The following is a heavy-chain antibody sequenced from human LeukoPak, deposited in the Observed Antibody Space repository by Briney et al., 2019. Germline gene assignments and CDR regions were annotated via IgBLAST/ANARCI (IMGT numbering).Heavy chain of an antibody. CDR1: GYTFTGYW. CDR2: ISPSGGST. V-gene: IGHV1-46*01. CDR3: ARTIGYSSSWYGTQRHNWFDP. D-gene: IGHD6-13*01. J-gene: IGHJ5*02. Sequence: ASVKVSCKAFGYTFTGYWMHWVRQAPGQGPEWMGVISPSGGSTIYAQKFKGRVTLTRDMSTSTDYLELSSLRSEDTAVYYCARTIGYSSSWYGTQRHNWFDPWGQGTLVTVSS.